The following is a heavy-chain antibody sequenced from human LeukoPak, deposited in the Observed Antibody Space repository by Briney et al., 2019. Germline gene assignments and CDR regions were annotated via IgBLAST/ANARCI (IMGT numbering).Heavy chain of an antibody. J-gene: IGHJ5*02. CDR3: AKHGYSSGWVGWFDP. V-gene: IGHV3-23*01. D-gene: IGHD6-19*01. CDR2: ISDTGGNT. CDR1: GLIFSSYA. Sequence: GGSLRLSCAASGLIFSSYAMTWVRQAPGKGLEWVSGISDTGGNTYYADSVKGRFTISRDNSKNTLYLQMNSLRAEDTAVYYCAKHGYSSGWVGWFDPWGQGTLVTVSS.